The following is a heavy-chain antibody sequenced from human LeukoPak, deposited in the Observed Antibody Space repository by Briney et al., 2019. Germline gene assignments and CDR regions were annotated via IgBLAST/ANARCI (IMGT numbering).Heavy chain of an antibody. V-gene: IGHV3-23*01. Sequence: GGPLRLSCAASGFTFSNYAMGWVRQAPGRGLDWVSSISYVGGTTYHADSVKGRFTISRDDSKNTLYLQMHSLRAEDTAIYYCAKGYRDDYIAFDMWGQGTVVTVS. CDR3: AKGYRDDYIAFDM. J-gene: IGHJ3*02. CDR2: ISYVGGTT. D-gene: IGHD4-11*01. CDR1: GFTFSNYA.